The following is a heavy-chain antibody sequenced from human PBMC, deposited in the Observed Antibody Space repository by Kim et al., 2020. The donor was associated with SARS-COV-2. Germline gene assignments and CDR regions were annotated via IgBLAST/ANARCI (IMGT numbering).Heavy chain of an antibody. J-gene: IGHJ4*02. CDR3: ARPVVTSAFDY. CDR2: INVEDGRT. Sequence: ASVKVSCKASGYSFTDYPIHWVRQAPGQGLEWMGWINVEDGRTRHSQKVEGRLTITRDTSANIAYMELTSLKSEDTAIYYCARPVVTSAFDYWRQGTLVSVTS. CDR1: GYSFTDYP. V-gene: IGHV1-3*01. D-gene: IGHD2-2*01.